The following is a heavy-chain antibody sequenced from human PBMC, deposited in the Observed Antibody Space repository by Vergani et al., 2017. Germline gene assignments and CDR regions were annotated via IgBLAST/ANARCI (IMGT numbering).Heavy chain of an antibody. Sequence: QLQLQESGSGLVKPSQTLSLTCAVSGGSISSGGYYWSWIRQPPGKGLEWIGEINHSGSTNYNPSLKSRVTISVDTSKNQFSLKLSSVTAADTAVYYCARAPLKRGGYQGFDYWGQGTLVTVSS. J-gene: IGHJ4*02. CDR3: ARAPLKRGGYQGFDY. CDR2: INHSGST. CDR1: GGSISSGGYY. D-gene: IGHD3-22*01. V-gene: IGHV4-30-2*01.